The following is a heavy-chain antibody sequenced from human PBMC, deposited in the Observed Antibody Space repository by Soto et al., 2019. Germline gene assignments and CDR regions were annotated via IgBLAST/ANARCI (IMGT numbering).Heavy chain of an antibody. Sequence: QVRLQEWGPGLVKPSQTLSLKCSVSGGSITTGGRYWSWIRQLPGKGLEWIGDIYYSGNTYYNAPLKSRVNIPVEAAKNQFSLKLSSVTAADTAVYYCAQALVFTGGDGFDIWGQGRLVTVSS. CDR2: IYYSGNT. J-gene: IGHJ3*02. D-gene: IGHD1-1*01. CDR3: AQALVFTGGDGFDI. CDR1: GGSITTGGRY. V-gene: IGHV4-31*02.